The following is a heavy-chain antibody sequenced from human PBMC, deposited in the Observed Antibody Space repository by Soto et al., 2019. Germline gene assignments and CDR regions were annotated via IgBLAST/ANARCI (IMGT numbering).Heavy chain of an antibody. CDR3: ARPYYYDSSGYPGDSYGMDV. CDR1: GYTFTSYG. V-gene: IGHV1-18*04. D-gene: IGHD3-22*01. Sequence: GGSVNVSCKASGYTFTSYGISWVRQAPGQGLEWMGWISAYNGNTNYAQKLQGRVTMTTDTSTSTAYMELRSLRSDDTAVYYCARPYYYDSSGYPGDSYGMDVWGQGTTVTVSS. J-gene: IGHJ6*02. CDR2: ISAYNGNT.